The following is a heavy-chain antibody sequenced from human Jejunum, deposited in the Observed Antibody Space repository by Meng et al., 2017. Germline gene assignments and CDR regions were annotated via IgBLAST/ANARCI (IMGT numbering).Heavy chain of an antibody. Sequence: GGSLRLSCQGSGYTYTSYWIAWVRQMPGKGLEWMGVIYPGDSDTKYSPAFQGNVTISVDKSISTAYLQWSSLKASDTAVYYCARVGVYWDFEMWGHGTLVTVSS. D-gene: IGHD3-16*01. CDR1: GYTYTSYW. V-gene: IGHV5-51*01. CDR3: ARVGVYWDFEM. J-gene: IGHJ2*01. CDR2: IYPGDSDT.